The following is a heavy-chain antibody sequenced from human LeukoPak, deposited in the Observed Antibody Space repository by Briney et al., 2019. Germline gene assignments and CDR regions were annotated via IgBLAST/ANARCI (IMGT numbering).Heavy chain of an antibody. D-gene: IGHD1-14*01. Sequence: GRSLRLSCAASGFTFSNYGMHWVRQAPGKGLEWVAVIWYDGSRKSSADSVKGRFTISRDNSKNMLYLQMNSLSAEDTAVYYCARTGGTATDALDIWGQGTKVTVS. CDR2: IWYDGSRK. CDR1: GFTFSNYG. V-gene: IGHV3-33*01. J-gene: IGHJ3*02. CDR3: ARTGGTATDALDI.